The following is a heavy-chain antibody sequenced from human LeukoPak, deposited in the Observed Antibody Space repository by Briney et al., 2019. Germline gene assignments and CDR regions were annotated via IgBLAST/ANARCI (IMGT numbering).Heavy chain of an antibody. CDR1: GASISSGAYH. J-gene: IGHJ5*02. CDR2: SGNT. D-gene: IGHD3-10*01. V-gene: IGHV4-30-4*01. Sequence: SETLSLTCTVSGASISSGAYHWSWIRQPPGKGLEWIGYSGNTDYNPSLNSRVTISVDTSKNQLSLRLSSVTTADTAVYYCARTSLGGAWFDPWGQGTLVTVSS. CDR3: ARTSLGGAWFDP.